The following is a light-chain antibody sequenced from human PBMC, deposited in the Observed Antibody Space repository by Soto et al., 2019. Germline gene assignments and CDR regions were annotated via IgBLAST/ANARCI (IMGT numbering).Light chain of an antibody. Sequence: EFVLTQSPGTLSLSPGERATLSCRASQSVSSSYLAWYQQKPGQAPRLLIYGASNRATGIPDRFSGSGSGTDFTLTISRLEPEDFAVYYCHQYGSSPQTFGQGTKVDIK. CDR2: GAS. CDR3: HQYGSSPQT. J-gene: IGKJ1*01. CDR1: QSVSSSY. V-gene: IGKV3-20*01.